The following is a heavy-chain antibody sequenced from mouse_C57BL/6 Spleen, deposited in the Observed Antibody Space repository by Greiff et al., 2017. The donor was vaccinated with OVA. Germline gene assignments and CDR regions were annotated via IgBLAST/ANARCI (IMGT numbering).Heavy chain of an antibody. CDR2: IRLKSDNYAT. CDR3: TPYGNYYFDY. Sequence: EVKVEESGGGLVQPGGSMKLSCVASGFTFSNYWMNWVRQSPEKGLEWVAQIRLKSDNYATHYAESVKGRFTISRDDSKSSVYLQMNNLRAEDTGIYYCTPYGNYYFDYWGQGTTLTVSS. V-gene: IGHV6-3*01. CDR1: GFTFSNYW. J-gene: IGHJ2*01. D-gene: IGHD2-1*01.